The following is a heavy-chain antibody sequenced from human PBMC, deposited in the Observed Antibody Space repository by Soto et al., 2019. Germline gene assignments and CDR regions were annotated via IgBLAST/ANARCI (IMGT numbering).Heavy chain of an antibody. J-gene: IGHJ5*02. D-gene: IGHD3-10*01. V-gene: IGHV3-15*07. CDR3: TTCAKDIRGETLNWFDP. CDR1: GFSFSNAW. Sequence: GSLRLSCAASGFSFSNAWMNWVRQAPGQGLEWVGRIKTKTNGGTTDYAAPVKGRFIISRDDSKNTVYLQMNSLKTEDTAVYYCTTCAKDIRGETLNWFDPWGQGTLVTVSS. CDR2: IKTKTNGGTT.